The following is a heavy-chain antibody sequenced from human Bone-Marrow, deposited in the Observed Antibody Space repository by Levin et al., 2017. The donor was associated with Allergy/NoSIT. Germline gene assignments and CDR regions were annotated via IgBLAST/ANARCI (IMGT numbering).Heavy chain of an antibody. CDR3: ARGIRFGEMGYGY. J-gene: IGHJ4*02. D-gene: IGHD3-10*01. Sequence: SQTLSLTCAVYGGSFSGYYWSWIRQPPGKGLEWIGEINHSGSTNYNPSLKSRVTISVDTSKNQFSLKLSSVTAADTAVYYCARGIRFGEMGYGYWGQGTLVTVSS. CDR2: INHSGST. V-gene: IGHV4-34*01. CDR1: GGSFSGYY.